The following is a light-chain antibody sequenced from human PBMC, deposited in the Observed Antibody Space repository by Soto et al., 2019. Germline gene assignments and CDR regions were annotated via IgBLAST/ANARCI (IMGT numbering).Light chain of an antibody. CDR2: DAS. CDR3: QQYENLPT. Sequence: DIELTQSPSSLCAYVGDRRTITCQASQNINNYLNWYQQEPGRAPKLLIYDASNLEAGVPSRFRGSGSGTDFTFTISRLQPEDIATYYCQQYENLPTFGQGTRLEIK. V-gene: IGKV1-33*01. J-gene: IGKJ5*01. CDR1: QNINNY.